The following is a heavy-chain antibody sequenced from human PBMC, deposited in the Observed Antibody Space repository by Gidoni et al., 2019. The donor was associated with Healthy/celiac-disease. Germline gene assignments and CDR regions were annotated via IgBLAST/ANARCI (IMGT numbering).Heavy chain of an antibody. D-gene: IGHD3-16*01. CDR1: GFTFSSYS. J-gene: IGHJ6*02. Sequence: EVQLVESGGGLVKPGGSLRLSCAASGFTFSSYSMNWVRQAPGKGLEWVSSISSSSSYIYYADSVKGRFTISRDNAKNSLYLQMNSLRAEDTAVYYCARTWAGYYYYYGMDVWGQGTTVTVSS. CDR2: ISSSSSYI. V-gene: IGHV3-21*01. CDR3: ARTWAGYYYYYGMDV.